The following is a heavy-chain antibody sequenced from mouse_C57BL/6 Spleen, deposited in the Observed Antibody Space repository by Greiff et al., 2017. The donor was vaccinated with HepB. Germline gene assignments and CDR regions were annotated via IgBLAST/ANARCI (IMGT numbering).Heavy chain of an antibody. CDR1: GYTFTSYW. V-gene: IGHV1-50*01. CDR3: ARREEARPY. J-gene: IGHJ2*01. Sequence: QVQLQQPGAELVKPGASVKLSCKASGYTFTSYWMQWVKQRPGQGLEWIGEIDPSDSYTNYNQKFKGKATLTVDTSSSTAYMQLSSLTSEDSAVYYCARREEARPYWGQGTTLTVSS. D-gene: IGHD6-1*01. CDR2: IDPSDSYT.